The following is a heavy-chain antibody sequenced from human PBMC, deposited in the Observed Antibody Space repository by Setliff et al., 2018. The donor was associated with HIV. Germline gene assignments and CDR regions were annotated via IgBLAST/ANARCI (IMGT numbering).Heavy chain of an antibody. D-gene: IGHD6-19*01. V-gene: IGHV4-39*07. CDR1: GGSIRSSSYY. CDR3: ARDYSGWYYFDC. Sequence: PSETLSLTCNVSGGSIRSSSYYWGWIRQPPGKGLEWIGSIYYRGITNYNPSLKSRVTMSVDTSKNQFSLKLSSVTAADTAVYYCARDYSGWYYFDCWGQGTLVTVSS. J-gene: IGHJ4*02. CDR2: IYYRGIT.